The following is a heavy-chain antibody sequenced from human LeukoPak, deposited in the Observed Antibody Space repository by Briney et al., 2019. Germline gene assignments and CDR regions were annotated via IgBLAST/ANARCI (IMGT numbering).Heavy chain of an antibody. J-gene: IGHJ5*02. D-gene: IGHD2-2*01. V-gene: IGHV4-34*01. CDR3: ARAYCSSTSCYDWFDP. Sequence: SETLSLTCAVYGGSFSGYYWSWIRQPPGKGLEWIGEINHSGSTNYNPSLKSRVTMSVDTSKNQFSLKLSSVTAADTAVYYCARAYCSSTSCYDWFDPWGQGTLVTVSS. CDR1: GGSFSGYY. CDR2: INHSGST.